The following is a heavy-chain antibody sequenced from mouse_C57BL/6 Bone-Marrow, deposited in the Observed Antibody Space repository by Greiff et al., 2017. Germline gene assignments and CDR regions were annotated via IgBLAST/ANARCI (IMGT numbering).Heavy chain of an antibody. CDR1: GYTFTSYW. CDR3: ARSVYDYDGAWFAY. J-gene: IGHJ3*01. D-gene: IGHD2-4*01. V-gene: IGHV1-64*01. Sequence: VQLQPPGAELVKPGASVKLSCKASGYTFTSYWMHWVKQRPGQGLEWIGMIHPNSGSTNYNEKFKSKATLTVDKSSSTAYMQLSSLTSEDSAVYYCARSVYDYDGAWFAYWGQGTLVTVSA. CDR2: IHPNSGST.